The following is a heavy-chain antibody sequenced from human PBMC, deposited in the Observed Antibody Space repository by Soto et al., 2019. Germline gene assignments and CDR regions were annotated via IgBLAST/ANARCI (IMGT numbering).Heavy chain of an antibody. V-gene: IGHV3-48*03. D-gene: IGHD5-18*01. Sequence: EVQLVESGGGLVQPGGSLRLSCAASGFTFSSYEMNWVRQAPGKGLEWVSYISSSCSTIYYADSVKGRFTISRDNAKNSLYLQMNSLRAEDTAVYYCARARGYSYGQEWDYRGQGTLVTVSS. CDR1: GFTFSSYE. CDR3: ARARGYSYGQEWDY. J-gene: IGHJ4*02. CDR2: ISSSCSTI.